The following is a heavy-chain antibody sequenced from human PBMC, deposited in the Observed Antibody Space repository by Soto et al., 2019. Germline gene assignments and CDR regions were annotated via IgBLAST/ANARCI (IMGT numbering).Heavy chain of an antibody. V-gene: IGHV1-2*02. CDR3: ARDKYGPLDF. CDR2: IDPNSGGS. J-gene: IGHJ4*02. CDR1: GDGLPDRY. Sequence: AAVKVACKACGDGLPDRYIPWGRQAPGLGLEWMGWIDPNSGGSRKTQKFQGSLTMTRDKATSTVYMELSSLRSDDTAAYNCARDKYGPLDFWGQGALVTVSS. D-gene: IGHD3-10*01.